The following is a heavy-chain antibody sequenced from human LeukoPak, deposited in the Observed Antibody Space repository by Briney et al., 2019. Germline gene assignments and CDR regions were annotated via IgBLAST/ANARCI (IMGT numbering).Heavy chain of an antibody. CDR2: ISGSGGRT. J-gene: IGHJ4*02. D-gene: IGHD6-19*01. Sequence: GGSLRLSCAASGFTFSSYAMSWVRQAPGKGLEWVSAISGSGGRTYYADSVEGRFTISRDNSQNTLYLQMNSLRAEDTAVYYCAKDSVAGSSGFDYWGQGTLVTVSS. CDR1: GFTFSSYA. CDR3: AKDSVAGSSGFDY. V-gene: IGHV3-23*01.